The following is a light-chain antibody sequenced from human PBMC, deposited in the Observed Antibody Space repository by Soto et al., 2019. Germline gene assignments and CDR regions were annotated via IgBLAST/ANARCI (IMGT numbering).Light chain of an antibody. V-gene: IGKV2-28*01. CDR2: LCS. CDR1: QSLLHSDGYNY. Sequence: DIVMTQSPLSLPVTPGEPASISCRSSQSLLHSDGYNYLDWYLQKPGQSPQLLIYLCSKRASGIPDRFRGSGLGRDFILKINRVEPEDVGVYYCRQGLQTLPTFGPGTKVDIK. J-gene: IGKJ3*01. CDR3: RQGLQTLPT.